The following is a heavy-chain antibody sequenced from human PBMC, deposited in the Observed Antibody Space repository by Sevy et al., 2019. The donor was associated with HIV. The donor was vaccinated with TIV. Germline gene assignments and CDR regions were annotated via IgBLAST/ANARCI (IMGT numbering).Heavy chain of an antibody. V-gene: IGHV3-53*01. CDR3: ATGRYSSSWYLDY. D-gene: IGHD6-13*01. CDR2: IYSGGSR. J-gene: IGHJ4*02. Sequence: GGSLRLSCAASGFTVSSNYMSWVRQAPGKGLEWVSVIYSGGSRYYADSVKGRFTISRDNSKNTLYLQMNSLRAEDTAVYYCATGRYSSSWYLDYWGQGTLVTVSS. CDR1: GFTVSSNY.